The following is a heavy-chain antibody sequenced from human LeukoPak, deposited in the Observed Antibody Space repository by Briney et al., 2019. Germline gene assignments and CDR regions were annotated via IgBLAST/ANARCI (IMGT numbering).Heavy chain of an antibody. J-gene: IGHJ4*02. D-gene: IGHD6-19*01. CDR2: FDPEDGET. V-gene: IGHV1-24*01. CDR3: ATGTAVADYFDY. Sequence: ASVKVSCKVSGYTLTELSMHWVRQAPGKGLEWMGGFDPEDGETIYAQKFQGRVTMTEDTSTDTAYMELSSLRSEDTAVYCCATGTAVADYFDYWGQGTLVTVSS. CDR1: GYTLTELS.